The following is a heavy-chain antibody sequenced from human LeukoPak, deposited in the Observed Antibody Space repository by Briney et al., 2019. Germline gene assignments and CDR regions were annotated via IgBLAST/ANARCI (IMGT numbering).Heavy chain of an antibody. J-gene: IGHJ4*02. Sequence: PSETLSLTCAVYGGSFSGYYWSWIRQPPGKGLEWIGDINHSGSTNYNPSLKSRVTMSVDTSKNQFSLKLSSVTAADTAVYYCARRASVAATPDYWGRGTPVTVSS. CDR3: ARRASVAATPDY. D-gene: IGHD2-15*01. V-gene: IGHV4-34*01. CDR1: GGSFSGYY. CDR2: INHSGST.